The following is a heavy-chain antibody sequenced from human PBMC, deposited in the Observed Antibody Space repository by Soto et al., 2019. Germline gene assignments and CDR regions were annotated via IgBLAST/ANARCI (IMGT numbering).Heavy chain of an antibody. J-gene: IGHJ3*01. D-gene: IGHD4-17*01. Sequence: QVQLQESGPGLVKPSETLSLTCTVSGGSISNYYWSWIRQPPGKRLEWIGYIYYSGSTNYNPSLKSRVTLSVDTAKNQFSLNLSSVTAADTAMYYCARRYGDAFDFWGQGTMVTVSS. CDR3: ARRYGDAFDF. CDR1: GGSISNYY. CDR2: IYYSGST. V-gene: IGHV4-59*08.